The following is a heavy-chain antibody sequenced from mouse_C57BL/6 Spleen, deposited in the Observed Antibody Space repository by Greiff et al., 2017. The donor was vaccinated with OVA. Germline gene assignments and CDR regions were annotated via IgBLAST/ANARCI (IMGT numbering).Heavy chain of an antibody. CDR3: AREGGLLPFAY. D-gene: IGHD2-3*01. J-gene: IGHJ3*01. Sequence: QVQLQQPGAELVRPGNSVKLSCKASGYTFTSYWMHWVKQRPGQGLEWIGVIDPSDSYTNYNQKFKGKATLTVDTSSSTAYMQLSSLTSEDSAVYYCAREGGLLPFAYWGQGTLVTVSA. V-gene: IGHV1-59*01. CDR2: IDPSDSYT. CDR1: GYTFTSYW.